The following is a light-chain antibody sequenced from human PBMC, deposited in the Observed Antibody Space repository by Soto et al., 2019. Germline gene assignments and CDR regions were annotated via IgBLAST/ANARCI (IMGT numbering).Light chain of an antibody. CDR3: QQYGGVPYT. CDR1: ESISRDY. CDR2: GAS. V-gene: IGKV3-20*01. J-gene: IGKJ2*01. Sequence: EIVLTQSPGTLSLSPGQRATLSCRASESISRDYLAWYQQRLGQAPRLLIYGASSGATGIPDRFSGSGSGTDFTLTISRLEPEDFAIYYCQQYGGVPYTFFQGNKLEIK.